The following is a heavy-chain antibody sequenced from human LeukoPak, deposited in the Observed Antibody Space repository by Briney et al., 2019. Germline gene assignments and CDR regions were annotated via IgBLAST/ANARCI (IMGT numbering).Heavy chain of an antibody. J-gene: IGHJ4*02. CDR2: IYYSGST. V-gene: IGHV4-59*12. Sequence: SETLSLTCTVSGGSISSYYWSWIRQPPGKGLEWIGYIYYSGSTNYNPSLKSRVTISVDTSKNQFSLKLSSVTAADTAVYYCARDATVTAEYFDYWGQGTLVTVSS. CDR1: GGSISSYY. D-gene: IGHD4-17*01. CDR3: ARDATVTAEYFDY.